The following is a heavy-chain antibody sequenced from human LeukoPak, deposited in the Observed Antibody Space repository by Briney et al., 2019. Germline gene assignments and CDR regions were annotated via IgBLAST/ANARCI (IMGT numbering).Heavy chain of an antibody. CDR2: IIPILGIA. Sequence: ASVKVSCKDSGGTFSSYTISWVRQAPGQGLEWMGRIIPILGIANYAQKFQGRVTITADKSTSTAYMELSSLRSEDTAVYYCASATYCSSTSCYTGGYYYYYMDVWGKGTTVTVSS. D-gene: IGHD2-2*02. J-gene: IGHJ6*03. V-gene: IGHV1-69*02. CDR1: GGTFSSYT. CDR3: ASATYCSSTSCYTGGYYYYYMDV.